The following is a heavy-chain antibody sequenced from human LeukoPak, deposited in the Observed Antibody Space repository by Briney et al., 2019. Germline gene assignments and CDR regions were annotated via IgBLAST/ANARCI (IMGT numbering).Heavy chain of an antibody. V-gene: IGHV3-73*01. J-gene: IGHJ5*02. CDR2: IRSKANSYAT. CDR1: GFTFSGSA. Sequence: GGSLRLSCAASGFTFSGSAMHWVRQASGKGLEWVGRIRSKANSYATAYAASVKGRFTISRDESKNTAYLQMNSLKTEDTAVHYCTRRAKDDSSGYYSTWGQGTLVTVSS. CDR3: TRRAKDDSSGYYST. D-gene: IGHD3-22*01.